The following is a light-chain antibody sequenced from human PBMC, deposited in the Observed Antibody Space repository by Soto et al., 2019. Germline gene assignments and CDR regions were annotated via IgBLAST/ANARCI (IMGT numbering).Light chain of an antibody. CDR2: GAS. Sequence: EIVLTQSPCTLSLSPGERATLSCRASQSVSSSYLAWYQQKPGQAPRLLIYGASSRATGIPDRFSGSGSGTDFTVTISRLEPEDFAVYYCQQYGSSPWTFGHGTKVEIK. CDR1: QSVSSSY. V-gene: IGKV3-20*01. CDR3: QQYGSSPWT. J-gene: IGKJ1*01.